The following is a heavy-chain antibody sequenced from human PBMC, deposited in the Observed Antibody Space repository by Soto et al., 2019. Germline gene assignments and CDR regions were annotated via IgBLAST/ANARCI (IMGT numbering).Heavy chain of an antibody. D-gene: IGHD6-13*01. Sequence: ASVKVSCKASGYTFTSYDINWVRQATGQGLEWMGWISAYNGNTNYAQKLQGRVTMTTDTSTSTAYMELRSLRSDDTAVYYCAREPLQDSSSWFPRSNWFDPWGQGTLVTVSS. V-gene: IGHV1-18*01. CDR1: GYTFTSYD. CDR3: AREPLQDSSSWFPRSNWFDP. CDR2: ISAYNGNT. J-gene: IGHJ5*02.